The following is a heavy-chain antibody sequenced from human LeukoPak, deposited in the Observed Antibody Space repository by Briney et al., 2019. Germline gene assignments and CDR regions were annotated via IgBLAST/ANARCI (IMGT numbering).Heavy chain of an antibody. CDR2: IHQSGGT. Sequence: PSGTLSLTCAVSGGSISSSNWWSWARQSPGKGLEWIGEIHQSGGTNYNPSLKSRVTILIDKSKNQISLELTSVTAADTAVYHCARQADRGYSYGLWGQGILVSVSS. D-gene: IGHD5-18*01. CDR1: GGSISSSNW. V-gene: IGHV4-4*02. J-gene: IGHJ4*02. CDR3: ARQADRGYSYGL.